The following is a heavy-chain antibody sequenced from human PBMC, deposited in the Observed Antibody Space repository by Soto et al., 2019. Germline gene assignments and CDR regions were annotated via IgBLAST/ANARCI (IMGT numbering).Heavy chain of an antibody. D-gene: IGHD4-17*01. J-gene: IGHJ6*02. CDR3: ARDLPNTVYYYGMDV. Sequence: GASVKVSCKASGGTFSSYAISWVRQAPGQGLEWMGGIIPIFGTANYAQKFQGRVTITADESTSTAYMELSSLRSEDTAVYYCARDLPNTVYYYGMDVWGPGTTGTVS. CDR2: IIPIFGTA. CDR1: GGTFSSYA. V-gene: IGHV1-69*13.